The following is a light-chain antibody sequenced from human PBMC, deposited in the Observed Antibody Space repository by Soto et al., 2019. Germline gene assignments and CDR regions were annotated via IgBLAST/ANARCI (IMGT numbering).Light chain of an antibody. Sequence: IVLTQSQGTLSLSPGERATLSCRASQSVSSSYLAWYQQKPGQAPRLLIYGASSRATGIPDRFSGSGSGTDFTLTISRLEPEDFAVYYCQQYGSSPPTFGQGTKVDIK. CDR1: QSVSSSY. CDR3: QQYGSSPPT. CDR2: GAS. J-gene: IGKJ1*01. V-gene: IGKV3-20*01.